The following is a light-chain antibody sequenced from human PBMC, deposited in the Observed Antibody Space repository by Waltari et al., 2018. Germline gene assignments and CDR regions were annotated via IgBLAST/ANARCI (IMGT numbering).Light chain of an antibody. V-gene: IGLV1-51*02. J-gene: IGLJ7*01. CDR1: SSNIGNNY. CDR2: ENT. Sequence: QSVLTQPPSVSAAPGQRVTISCSGGSSNIGNNYVSCYRQFPGTAPKLLIYENTERPSGIPGRFSGSKSGTSANLDITGLQAGDEADYYCGTWDSSLSGAVFGGGTHLTVL. CDR3: GTWDSSLSGAV.